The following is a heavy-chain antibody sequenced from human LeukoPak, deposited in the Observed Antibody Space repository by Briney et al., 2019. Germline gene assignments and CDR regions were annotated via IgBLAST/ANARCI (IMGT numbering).Heavy chain of an antibody. CDR2: IYPGDSDT. CDR1: GYSFTSYW. Sequence: GESLKISCQGSGYSFTSYWIGWVRQMPGKGLEWMGIIYPGDSDTRYSPSFQGQVTISADKSISTAYLQWSSLKASDTAMYYCARLTGGLDGYNGGVDYWGQGTLVTVSS. D-gene: IGHD5-24*01. CDR3: ARLTGGLDGYNGGVDY. V-gene: IGHV5-51*01. J-gene: IGHJ4*02.